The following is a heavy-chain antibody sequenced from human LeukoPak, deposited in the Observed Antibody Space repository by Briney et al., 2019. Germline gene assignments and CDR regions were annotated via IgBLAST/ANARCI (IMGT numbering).Heavy chain of an antibody. V-gene: IGHV4-39*01. Sequence: SETLSLTCTVSGGSISGSSYYWGWIRQPPGKGLEWIGNIYYSGSTYYNPSLKSRVTISVDTSKNQFSLELSSVTATDTAVYFCATNRVGTYDRPFDIWGQGTMVTASS. J-gene: IGHJ3*02. CDR3: ATNRVGTYDRPFDI. D-gene: IGHD1-26*01. CDR1: GGSISGSSYY. CDR2: IYYSGST.